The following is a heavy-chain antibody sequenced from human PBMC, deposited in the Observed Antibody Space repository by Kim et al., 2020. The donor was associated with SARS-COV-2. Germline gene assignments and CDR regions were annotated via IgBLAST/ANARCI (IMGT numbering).Heavy chain of an antibody. V-gene: IGHV3-23*01. CDR2: TSGSGITI. J-gene: IGHJ2*01. CDR1: GFTFRSYA. D-gene: IGHD1-26*01. Sequence: GGSLRLSCAASGFTFRSYAMNWVRQAPGKGLDWVSDTSGSGITIKYADSVKGRFTMSRDNSKNTLYLQMSSLRAEDTAIYYCARDGNWYFDRWGRGTLVTVSS. CDR3: ARDGNWYFDR.